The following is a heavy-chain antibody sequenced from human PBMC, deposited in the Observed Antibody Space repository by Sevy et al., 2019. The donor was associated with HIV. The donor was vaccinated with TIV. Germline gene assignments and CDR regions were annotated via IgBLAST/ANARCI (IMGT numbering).Heavy chain of an antibody. J-gene: IGHJ6*02. CDR1: GDSISGYY. V-gene: IGHV4-59*01. CDR3: ARGAPNYYYAMDV. CDR2: IFYSRST. Sequence: SETLSLTCTVSGDSISGYYWNWIWQPPGKGLEWIGYIFYSRSTNYSPSLKSRVTISKDTSKNQFSLKLSSVTAADTALYYCARGAPNYYYAMDVWGQGTTVTVSS.